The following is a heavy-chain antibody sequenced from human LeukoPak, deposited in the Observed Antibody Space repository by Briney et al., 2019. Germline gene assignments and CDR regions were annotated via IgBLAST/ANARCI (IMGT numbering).Heavy chain of an antibody. V-gene: IGHV4-59*08. Sequence: PSETLSLTCTVSGGSISSYYWSWIRQPPGKGLEWIGYIYHSGSTNYNPSLKSRVTISVDTSKSQFSLKLSSVTAADTAVYYCARRIAAAGTKYYFDNWGQGTLVTVSS. D-gene: IGHD6-13*01. CDR2: IYHSGST. CDR1: GGSISSYY. J-gene: IGHJ4*02. CDR3: ARRIAAAGTKYYFDN.